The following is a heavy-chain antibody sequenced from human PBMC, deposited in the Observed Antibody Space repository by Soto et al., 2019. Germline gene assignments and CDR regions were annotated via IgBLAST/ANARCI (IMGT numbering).Heavy chain of an antibody. CDR2: IYWNGDK. V-gene: IGHV2-5*01. Sequence: QITLRESGPTLVKPTQTLTLTCTFSGFSLRTSGAGVGWIRQPPGKALEWLALIYWNGDKRYSPSLMNRLTITKDTSKNQVVLTVTNLDPVDTAPYYCAHSARYYDTLSGYYYPLNFDFWGRGTLVTVSS. J-gene: IGHJ4*02. CDR3: AHSARYYDTLSGYYYPLNFDF. CDR1: GFSLRTSGAG. D-gene: IGHD3-9*01.